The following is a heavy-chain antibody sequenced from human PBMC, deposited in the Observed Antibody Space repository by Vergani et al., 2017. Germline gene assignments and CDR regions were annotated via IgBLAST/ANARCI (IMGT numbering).Heavy chain of an antibody. V-gene: IGHV3-48*02. CDR1: GFTFSSYS. CDR3: ARRAIVATTKRFDY. J-gene: IGHJ4*02. CDR2: ISSSSSTI. D-gene: IGHD5-12*01. Sequence: EVQLVESGGGLVQPGGSLRLSCAASGFTFSSYSMNWVRQTPGKGLEWVSYISSSSSTIYYADSVKGRFTISRDNAKNSLYLQMNSLRDEDTAVYYCARRAIVATTKRFDYWGQGTLVTVSS.